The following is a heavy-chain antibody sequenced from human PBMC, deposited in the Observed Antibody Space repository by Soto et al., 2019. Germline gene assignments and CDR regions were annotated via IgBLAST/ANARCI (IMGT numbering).Heavy chain of an antibody. D-gene: IGHD2-2*01. CDR3: ARIYCTTTCDSWFDP. CDR2: IDPRDSYV. CDR1: GYSFTTFW. Sequence: VQLVPSGAEVKKPGESLRISCTGFGYSFTTFWISWVRQMPGRGLEWMGRIDPRDSYVTYSPSFEGHVTISIDKSISTAYLQWGSLKASDTAMYYCARIYCTTTCDSWFDPWGQGTLVTVSS. J-gene: IGHJ5*02. V-gene: IGHV5-10-1*03.